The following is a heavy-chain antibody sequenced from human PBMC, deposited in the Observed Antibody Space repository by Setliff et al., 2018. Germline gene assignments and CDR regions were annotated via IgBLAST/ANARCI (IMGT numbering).Heavy chain of an antibody. Sequence: GGSLRLSCAASGFTFSSYWMSWVRQAPGKGLEWVANIKQDGSEKYYVDSVKGRFTISRDNAKNSLYLQMNSLRAEDTAVYCCARDHVYGSQYYYYYYGMDVWGQGTTVTVSS. CDR1: GFTFSSYW. V-gene: IGHV3-7*01. D-gene: IGHD3-10*01. CDR2: IKQDGSEK. CDR3: ARDHVYGSQYYYYYYGMDV. J-gene: IGHJ6*02.